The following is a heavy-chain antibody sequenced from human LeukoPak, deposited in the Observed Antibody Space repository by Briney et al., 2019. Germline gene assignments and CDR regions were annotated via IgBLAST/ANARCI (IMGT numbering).Heavy chain of an antibody. CDR2: ISGSGGST. CDR3: AKGSYYYDSSGYSNPLLCDY. J-gene: IGHJ4*02. Sequence: GGSLRLSCAASGFTFSSYAMSWVRQAPGKGLEWVSAISGSGGSTYYADSVKSRFTISRDNSKNTLYLQMNSLRAEDTAVYYCAKGSYYYDSSGYSNPLLCDYWGQGTLVTVSS. CDR1: GFTFSSYA. V-gene: IGHV3-23*01. D-gene: IGHD3-22*01.